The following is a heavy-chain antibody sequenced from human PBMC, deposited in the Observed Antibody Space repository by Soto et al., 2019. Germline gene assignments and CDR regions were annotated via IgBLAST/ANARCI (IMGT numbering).Heavy chain of an antibody. V-gene: IGHV3-30*18. CDR2: ISYDGSNK. Sequence: PGGSLRLSCAASGFTFSSYGMHWVRQAPGKGLEWVAVISYDGSNKYYADSVKGRFTISRDNSKNTLYLQMNSLRAEDTAVYYCAKDQYYDILTGYRAYNWFDPWGQGTLVTVSS. J-gene: IGHJ5*02. CDR1: GFTFSSYG. D-gene: IGHD3-9*01. CDR3: AKDQYYDILTGYRAYNWFDP.